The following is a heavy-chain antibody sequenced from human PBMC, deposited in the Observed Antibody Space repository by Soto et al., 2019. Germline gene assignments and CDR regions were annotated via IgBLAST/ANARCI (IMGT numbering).Heavy chain of an antibody. CDR1: GFTFSSYG. D-gene: IGHD2-2*01. Sequence: PGGSLRLSCAASGFTFSSYGMHWVRQAPGKGLEWVEVIWYDGSNKYYADSVKVRFTISRDNSKNRLFLQMNSLRGEDTAVYYCATGGFSNYYGLDXWGQGTTFTVS. J-gene: IGHJ6*02. V-gene: IGHV3-33*01. CDR2: IWYDGSNK. CDR3: ATGGFSNYYGLDX.